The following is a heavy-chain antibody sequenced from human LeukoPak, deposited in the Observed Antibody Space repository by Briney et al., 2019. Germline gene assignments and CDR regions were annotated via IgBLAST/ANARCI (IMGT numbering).Heavy chain of an antibody. V-gene: IGHV4-59*11. CDR3: AREVAIGYSYGYHYFDY. D-gene: IGHD5-18*01. Sequence: PSETLSLTCTVSGGSISSHYWSWIRQPPGKGLEWIGYIYYSGSTNYNPSLKSRVTISVDTSKNQFSLKLSSVTAADTAVYYCAREVAIGYSYGYHYFDYWGQGTLVTVSS. J-gene: IGHJ4*02. CDR1: GGSISSHY. CDR2: IYYSGST.